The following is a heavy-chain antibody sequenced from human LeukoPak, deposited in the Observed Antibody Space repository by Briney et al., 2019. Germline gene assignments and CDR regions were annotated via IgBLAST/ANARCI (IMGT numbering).Heavy chain of an antibody. Sequence: GGSLRLSCAASGFTFSSYWMSWVRQAPGKGLEWVANIKQDGSEKYYVASVKGRFIISRANAKNFLLMQSYSLTADDTVLYYGARPRYSSSWYYFDYWGQGTLVTVSS. CDR1: GFTFSSYW. V-gene: IGHV3-7*01. J-gene: IGHJ4*02. D-gene: IGHD6-13*01. CDR3: ARPRYSSSWYYFDY. CDR2: IKQDGSEK.